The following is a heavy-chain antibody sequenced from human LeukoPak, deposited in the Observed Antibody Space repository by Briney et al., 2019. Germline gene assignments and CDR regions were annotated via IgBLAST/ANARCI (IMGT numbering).Heavy chain of an antibody. Sequence: ASVKVSCKASGYTFTGYYMHWVRQAPGQGLEWMGWINPNSGGTNYAQKFQGRVTMTRDTSISTAYMELSRLRSGDTAVYYCARNRGIAVAGTSPFGYWGQGTLVTVSS. CDR3: ARNRGIAVAGTSPFGY. CDR2: INPNSGGT. CDR1: GYTFTGYY. D-gene: IGHD6-19*01. J-gene: IGHJ4*02. V-gene: IGHV1-2*02.